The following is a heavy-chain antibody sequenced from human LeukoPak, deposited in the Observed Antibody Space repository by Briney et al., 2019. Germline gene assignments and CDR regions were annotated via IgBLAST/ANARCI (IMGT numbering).Heavy chain of an antibody. CDR1: GLTFSSYA. J-gene: IGHJ4*02. D-gene: IGHD6-19*01. CDR2: ISGSGGST. V-gene: IGHV3-23*01. CDR3: AKDGTYSSGWYRRVDY. Sequence: PSGGSLRLSCAASGLTFSSYAMSSVRQAPGKGLEWVSAISGSGGSTYYADSVKGRFTISRDNSKNTLYLQMNSLRAEDTAVYYCAKDGTYSSGWYRRVDYWGQGTLVTVSS.